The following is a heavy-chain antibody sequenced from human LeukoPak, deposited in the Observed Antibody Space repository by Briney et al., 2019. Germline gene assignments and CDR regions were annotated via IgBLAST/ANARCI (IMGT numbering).Heavy chain of an antibody. Sequence: ASVKVSRKASGGTFSSYAISWVRQAPGQGLEWMGGIIPIFGTANYAQKFQGRVTITADKSTSTAYMELSSLRSEDTAVYYCARRPRGVIYFGYWGQGTLVTVSS. D-gene: IGHD3-10*01. CDR2: IIPIFGTA. CDR1: GGTFSSYA. J-gene: IGHJ4*02. CDR3: ARRPRGVIYFGY. V-gene: IGHV1-69*06.